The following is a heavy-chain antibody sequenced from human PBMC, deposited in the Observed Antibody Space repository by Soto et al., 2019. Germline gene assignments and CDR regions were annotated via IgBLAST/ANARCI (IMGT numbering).Heavy chain of an antibody. Sequence: WGSLRLSCAASGFTVSSNYMSWVRQAPGKGLEWVSVIYSGGSTYYADSVKGRFTISRDNSKNTLYLQMNSLRAEDTAVYYCARVYVAHGAYYYYYYMDVWGKGTTVTVSS. CDR3: ARVYVAHGAYYYYYYMDV. V-gene: IGHV3-66*01. J-gene: IGHJ6*03. CDR1: GFTVSSNY. D-gene: IGHD3-16*01. CDR2: IYSGGST.